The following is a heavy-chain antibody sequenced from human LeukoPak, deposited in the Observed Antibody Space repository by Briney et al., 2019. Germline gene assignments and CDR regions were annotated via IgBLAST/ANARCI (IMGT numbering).Heavy chain of an antibody. CDR1: GGSISSGDYY. V-gene: IGHV4-61*08. CDR3: AREGAVAGNFDY. Sequence: SETLSLTCTVSGGSISSGDYYWSWIRQPPGKGLEWIGYIYYSGSTNYNPSLKSRVTISVDTSKNQFSLKLSSVTAADTAVYYCAREGAVAGNFDYWGQGTLVTVSS. CDR2: IYYSGST. J-gene: IGHJ4*02. D-gene: IGHD6-19*01.